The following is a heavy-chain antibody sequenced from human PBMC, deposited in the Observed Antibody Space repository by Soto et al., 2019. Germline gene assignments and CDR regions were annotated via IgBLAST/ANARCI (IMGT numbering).Heavy chain of an antibody. J-gene: IGHJ4*02. CDR3: ARESVWNDARPPLAY. CDR2: ISAYNGNT. CDR1: GYTFTSYG. D-gene: IGHD1-1*01. Sequence: ASVKVSCKASGYTFTSYGISWVRQAPGQGLEWMGWISAYNGNTNYAQKLQGRVTMTTDTSTSTAYMELRSLRSDDTAVYYCARESVWNDARPPLAYWGQGTLVTVSS. V-gene: IGHV1-18*01.